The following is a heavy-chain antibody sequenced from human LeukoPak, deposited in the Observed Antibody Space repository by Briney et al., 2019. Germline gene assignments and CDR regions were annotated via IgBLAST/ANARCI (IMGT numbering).Heavy chain of an antibody. CDR1: GYTFTTYV. Sequence: ASVKVSCKTSGYTFTTYVFNWVRQAPGQGLEWMGGIIPIFGTANYAQKFQGRVTITADKSTSTAYMELSSLRSEDTAVYYCARAKGYSYGACEYWGQGTLVTVSS. J-gene: IGHJ4*02. D-gene: IGHD5-18*01. CDR2: IIPIFGTA. V-gene: IGHV1-69*06. CDR3: ARAKGYSYGACEY.